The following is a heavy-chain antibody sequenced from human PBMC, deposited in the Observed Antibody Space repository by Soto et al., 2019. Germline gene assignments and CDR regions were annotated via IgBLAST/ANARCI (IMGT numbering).Heavy chain of an antibody. CDR1: GGTFTSYA. CDR2: IIPIVGTA. J-gene: IGHJ6*02. D-gene: IGHD2-2*01. Sequence: SVNVSFKASGGTFTSYAMSWGRQAPGQGLEWMGWIIPIVGTANYAQKFQGRVTITADKSTSTAYMELSSLRSEDTAVYYCARLRGDSRTSCYPLCYYYGMYVWCQGTTVTVSS. CDR3: ARLRGDSRTSCYPLCYYYGMYV. V-gene: IGHV1-69*06.